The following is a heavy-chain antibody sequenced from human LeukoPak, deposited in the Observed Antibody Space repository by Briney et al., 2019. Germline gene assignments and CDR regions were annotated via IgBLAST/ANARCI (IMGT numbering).Heavy chain of an antibody. CDR2: ISGSGGST. CDR1: GFTFSDYY. J-gene: IGHJ4*02. Sequence: QAGGSLRLSCSASGFTFSDYYMTWIRQAPGKGLEWVSSISGSGGSTYYTDFVKGRFTISRDNSKNTLYLHMNSLRAEDTAIYYCAKAGCTSTTCYSNCWGQGALVTVSS. V-gene: IGHV3-23*01. D-gene: IGHD2-2*01. CDR3: AKAGCTSTTCYSNC.